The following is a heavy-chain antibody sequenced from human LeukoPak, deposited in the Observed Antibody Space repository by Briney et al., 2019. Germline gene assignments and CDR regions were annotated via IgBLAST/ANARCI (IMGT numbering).Heavy chain of an antibody. V-gene: IGHV3-7*03. CDR3: ARLHSAVYYGDAFDI. CDR2: IKEDGSEK. Sequence: GGSLRLSCVVSGFTFSSYWMTWVRQAPGKGLEWVAKIKEDGSEKYYVDSVRDRFTVSRDNVKNSLFLQMNSLRVEDTATYYCARLHSAVYYGDAFDIWGQGTMVTVSS. CDR1: GFTFSSYW. J-gene: IGHJ3*02. D-gene: IGHD3-16*01.